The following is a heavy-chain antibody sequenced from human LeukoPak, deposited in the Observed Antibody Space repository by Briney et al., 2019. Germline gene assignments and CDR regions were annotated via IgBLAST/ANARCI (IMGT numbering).Heavy chain of an antibody. CDR2: ISRSSSYI. Sequence: GGSLRLSCAASGFTFSSYSMNWVRQAPGKGLEWVSSISRSSSYIYYADSVKGRFTISRDNAKNSLYLQMNSLRAEDTAVYYCARDLTLFGVVDNWFDPWGQGTLVTVSS. CDR3: ARDLTLFGVVDNWFDP. CDR1: GFTFSSYS. D-gene: IGHD3-3*01. V-gene: IGHV3-21*01. J-gene: IGHJ5*02.